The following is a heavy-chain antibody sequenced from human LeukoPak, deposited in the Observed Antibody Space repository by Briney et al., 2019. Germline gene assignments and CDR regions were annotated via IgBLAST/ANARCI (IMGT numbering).Heavy chain of an antibody. Sequence: GGSLRLSCVGSGFAFSNYLMNWVRQAPGKGLEWVSFISSTGGTIYYADAVKGRFTVSRDNAKNSLLLQMNSLRAEDTALYYCARGYSRAAFDIWGQGTMVTVSS. CDR2: ISSTGGTI. CDR1: GFAFSNYL. CDR3: ARGYSRAAFDI. D-gene: IGHD2-15*01. V-gene: IGHV3-48*01. J-gene: IGHJ3*02.